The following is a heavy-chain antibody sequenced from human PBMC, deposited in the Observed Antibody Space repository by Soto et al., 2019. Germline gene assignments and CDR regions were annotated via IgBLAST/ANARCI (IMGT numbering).Heavy chain of an antibody. D-gene: IGHD4-4*01. CDR1: GFTFSNAW. J-gene: IGHJ4*02. V-gene: IGHV3-15*01. CDR2: IKSKTDGGTT. Sequence: GGSLRLSCAASGFTFSNAWMSWVRQAPGKGLEWVGRIKSKTDGGTTDYAAPVKGRFSISRDDSKNTLYLQMNSLKTEDTAVYYCTTRFTVTTDAFDYWGQGTLVTVSS. CDR3: TTRFTVTTDAFDY.